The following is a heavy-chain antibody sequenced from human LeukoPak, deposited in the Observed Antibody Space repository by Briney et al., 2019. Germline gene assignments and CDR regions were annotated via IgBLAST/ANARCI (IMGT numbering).Heavy chain of an antibody. J-gene: IGHJ3*02. CDR2: IYYSGST. CDR1: GGSISSGDYY. Sequence: SQTLSLTCTVSGGSISSGDYYWSWIRQPPGKGLEWIGYIYYSGSTYYSPSLKSRVTISVDTSKNQFSLKLSSVTAADTAVYYCARVFTIENAFDIWGQGTMVTVSS. CDR3: ARVFTIENAFDI. V-gene: IGHV4-30-4*08.